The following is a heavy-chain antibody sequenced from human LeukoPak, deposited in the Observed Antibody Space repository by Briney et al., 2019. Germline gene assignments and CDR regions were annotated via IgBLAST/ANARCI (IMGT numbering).Heavy chain of an antibody. V-gene: IGHV3-30-3*01. CDR1: GFTFSSYA. D-gene: IGHD4-17*01. CDR2: ISYDGSNK. Sequence: HPGGSLRLSCAASGFTFSSYAMHWVRQAPGKGLEWVAVISYDGSNKYYADSVKGRFTISRDNSKNTLYLQMNSLRAEDTAVYYCAKDRTMTTVITLFDYWGQGTLVTVSS. J-gene: IGHJ4*02. CDR3: AKDRTMTTVITLFDY.